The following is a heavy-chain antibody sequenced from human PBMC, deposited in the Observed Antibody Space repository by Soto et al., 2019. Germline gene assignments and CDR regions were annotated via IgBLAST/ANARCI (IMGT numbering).Heavy chain of an antibody. CDR3: ARTMERWLQYFWGY. CDR1: GYTFTSYA. D-gene: IGHD4-4*01. J-gene: IGHJ4*02. V-gene: IGHV1-3*01. CDR2: INAGNGNT. Sequence: VASVKVSCKASGYTFTSYAMHWVRQAPGQRLEWMGWINAGNGNTKYSQKFQGRVTITRDTSASTAYMELSSLRCEDTAVYYCARTMERWLQYFWGYWGQGTLVTV.